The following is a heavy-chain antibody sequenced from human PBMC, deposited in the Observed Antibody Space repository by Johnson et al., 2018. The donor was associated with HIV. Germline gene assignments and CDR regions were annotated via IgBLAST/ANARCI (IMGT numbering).Heavy chain of an antibody. D-gene: IGHD6-13*01. Sequence: VQLVESGGGLVQPGGSLRLSCAASGFTFSSYWMHWVRQAPGKGLVWVSRINNDGRSTTYADSVKGRFTISRDNAKNTLYLQMNRLRAEDTAVYYCARERIGVSSSGDAFDIWGQGTMVTVSS. CDR1: GFTFSSYW. V-gene: IGHV3-74*01. CDR3: ARERIGVSSSGDAFDI. CDR2: INNDGRST. J-gene: IGHJ3*02.